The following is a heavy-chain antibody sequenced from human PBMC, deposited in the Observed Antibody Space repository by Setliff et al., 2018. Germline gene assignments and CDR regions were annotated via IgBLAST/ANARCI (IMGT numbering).Heavy chain of an antibody. CDR2: TNNDGSTI. CDR3: ARGGARGSPGKMDV. J-gene: IGHJ6*04. V-gene: IGHV3-74*01. CDR1: GFTFSSYW. Sequence: GGSLRLSCAASGFTFSSYWMHWVRQAPGKGLVWVSRTNNDGSTINHADSVKGRFTISRDNAKNTLYLQMNSLRAEDTAVYYCARGGARGSPGKMDVWGKGTTVTSPQ. D-gene: IGHD3-10*01.